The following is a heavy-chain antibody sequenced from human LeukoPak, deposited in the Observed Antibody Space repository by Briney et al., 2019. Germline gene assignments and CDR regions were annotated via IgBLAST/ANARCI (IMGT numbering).Heavy chain of an antibody. D-gene: IGHD2-2*01. CDR3: ARDLGYPVPASLPDY. CDR1: GYIFTGYY. J-gene: IGHJ4*02. V-gene: IGHV1-2*02. CDR2: INPNSGGT. Sequence: ASVKVSCKASGYIFTGYYMHWVRQAPGQGLEWMGWINPNSGGTSYAQKFQGRVTMTRDTSISTAYMELSRLRSDDTAVYYCARDLGYPVPASLPDYWGQGTLVTVSS.